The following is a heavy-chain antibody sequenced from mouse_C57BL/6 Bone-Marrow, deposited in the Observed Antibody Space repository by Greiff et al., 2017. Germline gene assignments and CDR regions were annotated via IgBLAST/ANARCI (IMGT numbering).Heavy chain of an antibody. V-gene: IGHV1-50*01. CDR1: GYTFTSYW. CDR2: IDPSDSYT. D-gene: IGHD1-1*01. J-gene: IGHJ1*03. Sequence: QVHVKQPGAELVKPGASVKLSCKASGYTFTSYWMQWVKQRPGQGLEWIGEIDPSDSYTNYNQKFKGKATLTVDTSSSTAYMQLSSLTSEDSAVYYCARRDYGSSYYWYFDVWGTGTTVTVSS. CDR3: ARRDYGSSYYWYFDV.